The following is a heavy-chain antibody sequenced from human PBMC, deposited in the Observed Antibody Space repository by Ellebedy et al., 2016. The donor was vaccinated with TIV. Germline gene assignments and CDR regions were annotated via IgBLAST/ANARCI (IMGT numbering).Heavy chain of an antibody. Sequence: GGSLRLXCAVSGFTSSRAVMNWVRQAPGKGLEWVSSICANGVNTYDADSVKGRFTISRDNSNNTLYLQMNSLRAEDTAMYYCAKGKGSSDAFDFWGQGTMVTVS. J-gene: IGHJ3*01. CDR3: AKGKGSSDAFDF. V-gene: IGHV3-23*01. CDR1: GFTSSRAV. CDR2: ICANGVNT.